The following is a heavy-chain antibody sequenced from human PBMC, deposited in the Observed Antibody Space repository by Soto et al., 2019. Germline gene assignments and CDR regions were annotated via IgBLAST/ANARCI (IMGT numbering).Heavy chain of an antibody. D-gene: IGHD3-22*01. J-gene: IGHJ4*02. CDR1: GYTFTSYG. CDR3: AGSLSGYITHFDY. CDR2: ISAYNGHT. V-gene: IGHV1-18*01. Sequence: QVQLVQSGAEVKKPGASVKVSCKASGYTFTSYGISWVRQAPGQGFKWMGWISAYNGHTNYAQKLQGRVTMTTDTSTSTADMGLRSLRPDDPAVYYCAGSLSGYITHFDYWGQGTRVTVSS.